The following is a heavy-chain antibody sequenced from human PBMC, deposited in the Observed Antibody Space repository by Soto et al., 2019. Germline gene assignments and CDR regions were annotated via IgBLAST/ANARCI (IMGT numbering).Heavy chain of an antibody. CDR1: GFSLSTSGVG. CDR3: AHRGLGWFGELEYFQH. D-gene: IGHD3-10*01. CDR2: IYWDDDK. Sequence: QITLKESGPTLVKPTQTLTLTCTFSGFSLSTSGVGVGWIRQPPGKALEWLALIYWDDDKRYSPSLKSRLTIPXXTXKXXVVLTMTNMAPVDTATYYCAHRGLGWFGELEYFQHWGQGTLVTVSS. V-gene: IGHV2-5*02. J-gene: IGHJ1*01.